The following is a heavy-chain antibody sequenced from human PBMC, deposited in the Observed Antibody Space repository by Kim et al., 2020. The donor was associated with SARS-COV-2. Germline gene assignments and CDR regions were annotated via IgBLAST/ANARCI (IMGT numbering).Heavy chain of an antibody. CDR3: ARSLPAPYGSGSYPLYYYYYGMDV. CDR1: GYSFTSYW. D-gene: IGHD3-10*01. J-gene: IGHJ6*02. V-gene: IGHV5-51*01. CDR2: IYPGDSDT. Sequence: GESLKISCKGSGYSFTSYWIGWVRQMPGKGLEWMGIIYPGDSDTRYSPSFQGQVTISADKSISTAYPQWSSLKASDTAMYYCARSLPAPYGSGSYPLYYYYYGMDVWGQGTTVTVSS.